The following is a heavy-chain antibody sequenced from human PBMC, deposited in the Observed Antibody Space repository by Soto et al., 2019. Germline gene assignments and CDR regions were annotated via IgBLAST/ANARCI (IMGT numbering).Heavy chain of an antibody. CDR2: IYYSGST. J-gene: IGHJ6*02. V-gene: IGHV4-61*01. Sequence: QVQLQESGPGLVKPSETLSLTCTVSGGSVSSGSYYWSWIRQPPGKGLEWIGYIYYSGSTNYNPSLKSRVTISVDTSKNQFSLKLSPVTAADTAVYYCARDNCSGGSCYSAGDYYGMDVWGQGTTVTVSS. D-gene: IGHD2-15*01. CDR3: ARDNCSGGSCYSAGDYYGMDV. CDR1: GGSVSSGSYY.